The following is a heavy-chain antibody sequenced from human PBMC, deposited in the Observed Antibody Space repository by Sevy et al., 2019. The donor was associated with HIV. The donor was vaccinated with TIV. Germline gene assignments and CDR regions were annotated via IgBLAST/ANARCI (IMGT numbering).Heavy chain of an antibody. CDR1: GFTFSNYA. Sequence: SLRLSCAASGFTFSNYAMSWVRQAPGKGLEWVSAISGSGGSTYYADSVKGRFTISRDNSKNTLFLQMNSLRAEDTAVYFCAKWSELPSSPFDYWGQGTLVTVSS. V-gene: IGHV3-23*01. CDR2: ISGSGGST. CDR3: AKWSELPSSPFDY. J-gene: IGHJ4*02. D-gene: IGHD1-26*01.